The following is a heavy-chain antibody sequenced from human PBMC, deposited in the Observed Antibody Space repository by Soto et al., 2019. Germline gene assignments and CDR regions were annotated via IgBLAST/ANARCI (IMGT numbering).Heavy chain of an antibody. J-gene: IGHJ4*02. V-gene: IGHV4-4*07. Sequence: SETLSHPCTASGESISSYHRGWVREPAGKGLEWIGRIYTSGSTNYNPSLKSRVTMAEDTTKNRSSLTPSSVTPAYTVVYYSATHLNDYPHNRDVWGQGTLGSVSA. CDR1: GESISSYH. D-gene: IGHD1-1*01. CDR2: IYTSGST. CDR3: ATHLNDYPHNRDV.